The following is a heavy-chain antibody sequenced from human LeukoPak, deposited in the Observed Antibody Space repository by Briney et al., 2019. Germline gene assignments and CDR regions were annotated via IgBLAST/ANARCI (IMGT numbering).Heavy chain of an antibody. CDR2: IGSEESFT. Sequence: GGSLRLSCATSGFTFSIFGMHWVRQAPGKGLEWVAIIGSEESFTFYADSVKGRFTISRDNSKNTLSLQINSLRSEDTAVYYCAKDLHYYGPGSSPQYWGQGTLVTVSS. V-gene: IGHV3-30*02. CDR3: AKDLHYYGPGSSPQY. D-gene: IGHD3-10*01. CDR1: GFTFSIFG. J-gene: IGHJ4*02.